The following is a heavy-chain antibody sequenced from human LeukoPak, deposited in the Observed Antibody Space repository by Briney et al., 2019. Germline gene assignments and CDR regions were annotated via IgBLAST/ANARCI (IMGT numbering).Heavy chain of an antibody. CDR3: ARVLEGSSGQHWYFDL. D-gene: IGHD6-19*01. V-gene: IGHV4-34*01. J-gene: IGHJ2*01. CDR1: GGXFSGYY. CDR2: INHSGST. Sequence: SETLSLTCGVYGGXFSGYYCSWIRQPPGKGLEWIGQINHSGSTNYNPSLKSRVTISVDTCKNQFSLRLSSVTAADTAVYYCARVLEGSSGQHWYFDLWGRGTLVTVSS.